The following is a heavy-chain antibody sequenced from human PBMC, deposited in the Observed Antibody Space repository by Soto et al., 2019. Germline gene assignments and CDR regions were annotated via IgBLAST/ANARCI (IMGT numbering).Heavy chain of an antibody. V-gene: IGHV3-7*01. CDR3: ARSQGFDWLPGQYYFDY. J-gene: IGHJ4*02. CDR1: GFTFSSYW. Sequence: GGSLRLSCAASGFTFSSYWMSWVRQAPGKGLEWVANIKQDGSEKYYVDSVKGRFTISRDNAKNSLYLQMNSLRAEDTAVYYCARSQGFDWLPGQYYFDYWGQGTLVTVSS. D-gene: IGHD3-9*01. CDR2: IKQDGSEK.